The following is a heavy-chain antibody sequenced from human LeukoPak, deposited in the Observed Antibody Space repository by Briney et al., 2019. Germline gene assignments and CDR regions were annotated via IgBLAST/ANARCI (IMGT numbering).Heavy chain of an antibody. J-gene: IGHJ4*02. D-gene: IGHD6-13*01. Sequence: GGSLRLSCAASGFTVSSNYMSWVRQAPGKGLEWVSVIYSGGSTYYADSVKGRFTISRDNSKNTLYLQMNSLRAEDTAVYYCARDLGVSSSDYWGQGTLVTVSS. CDR1: GFTVSSNY. V-gene: IGHV3-53*01. CDR3: ARDLGVSSSDY. CDR2: IYSGGST.